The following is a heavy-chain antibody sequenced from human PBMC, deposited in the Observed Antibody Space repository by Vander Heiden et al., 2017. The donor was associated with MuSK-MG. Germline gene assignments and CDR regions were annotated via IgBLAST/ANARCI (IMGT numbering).Heavy chain of an antibody. D-gene: IGHD4-17*01. CDR2: FSRSCDT. CDR3: AKGNTLMTTVTNNAFDI. Sequence: EVQLLESGGGLVQPGGSLRLPCAASGFTVSSYAMSWGRQAPGKGLEWVSTFSRSCDTYYADSVKGRFTISRDNSKNTLYVQMSRLTVEDTAVYYCAKGNTLMTTVTNNAFDIWGQGTMVTVSS. V-gene: IGHV3-23*01. CDR1: GFTVSSYA. J-gene: IGHJ3*02.